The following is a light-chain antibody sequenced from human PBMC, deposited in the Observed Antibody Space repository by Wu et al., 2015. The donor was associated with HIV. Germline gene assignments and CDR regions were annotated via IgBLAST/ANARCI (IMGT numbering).Light chain of an antibody. CDR2: GAS. CDR3: QHYNKWPPKFT. J-gene: IGKJ3*01. CDR1: QNIRNN. V-gene: IGKV3-15*01. Sequence: EIVMTQSPVTLSVSPGESATLSCRASQNIRNNLAWYHQRPGQSPRLLIYGASTRATATPGRFSGGGSGTDFTLTISSMQSEDFAVYYCQHYNKWPPKFTFGPGTKLDIK.